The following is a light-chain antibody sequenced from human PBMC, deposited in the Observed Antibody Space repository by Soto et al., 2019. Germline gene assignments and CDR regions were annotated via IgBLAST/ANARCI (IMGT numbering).Light chain of an antibody. CDR3: QQYDTSPRT. V-gene: IGKV3-20*01. CDR1: QKLSSGY. J-gene: IGKJ1*01. CDR2: AAS. Sequence: EIVLTQSPGTLSLSPGERATLSCRASQKLSSGYLAWYRQRPGQAPRILIYAASSRATGIPDRFIGSGSGTDFTLTISRLEPEDFSVYYCQQYDTSPRTFGRGTKVE.